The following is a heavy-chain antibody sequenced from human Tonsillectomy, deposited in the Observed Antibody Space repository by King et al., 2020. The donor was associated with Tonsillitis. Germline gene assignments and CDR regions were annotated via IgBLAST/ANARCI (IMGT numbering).Heavy chain of an antibody. Sequence: VQLVESGGGLVQPGGSLRFSCAASGFTFSSYAMSWVRQAPGKGLEWGSAISGSCGGTYYANSVKGRFSISRDNSKNTLYLQMNSLGAEDTAVYYCAKDSVGEQLDYYWGQGTLVTVSS. D-gene: IGHD6-6*01. CDR2: ISGSCGGT. CDR3: AKDSVGEQLDYY. J-gene: IGHJ4*02. CDR1: GFTFSSYA. V-gene: IGHV3-23*04.